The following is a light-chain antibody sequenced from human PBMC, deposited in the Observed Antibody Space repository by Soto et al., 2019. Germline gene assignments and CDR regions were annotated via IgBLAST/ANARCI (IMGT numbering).Light chain of an antibody. CDR1: VGL. V-gene: IGLV2-23*01. J-gene: IGLJ1*01. CDR3: CSYAGGYTYL. Sequence: QSALTQPASVSGSPGQSITISCTGTVGLVSWYQQHPGKVPKLIIYDDTKRPSGVSSRFSGSKSGNTASLTISGLQAEDEADYFCCSYAGGYTYLFGTGTKVTVL. CDR2: DDT.